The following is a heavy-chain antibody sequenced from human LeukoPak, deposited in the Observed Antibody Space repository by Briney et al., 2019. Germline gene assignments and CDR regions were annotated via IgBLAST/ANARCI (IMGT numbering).Heavy chain of an antibody. Sequence: SETLSLTCTVSGGSISSSSYYWGWIRQPPGKGLEWIGSIYYSGSTYYNPSLKSRVTISVDTSKNQFSLKLSSVTAADTAVYYCARAYITTFGVVRAFDIWGQGTMVTVSS. CDR2: IYYSGST. D-gene: IGHD3-3*01. CDR1: GGSISSSSYY. CDR3: ARAYITTFGVVRAFDI. J-gene: IGHJ3*02. V-gene: IGHV4-39*01.